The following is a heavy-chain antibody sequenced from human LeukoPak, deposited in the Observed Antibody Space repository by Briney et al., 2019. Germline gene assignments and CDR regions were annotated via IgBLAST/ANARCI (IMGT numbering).Heavy chain of an antibody. CDR1: GFTFSSYS. Sequence: PGGSLRLSCAASGFTFSSYSMNWVRQAPGKGLEWVSYITNSGSITSYADSVKGRFTVSRENAKNSLYLQMNSLRDEDTAVYYCARDRDWAFDYWGQGTLVTVSS. J-gene: IGHJ4*02. CDR3: ARDRDWAFDY. D-gene: IGHD2-21*02. V-gene: IGHV3-48*02. CDR2: ITNSGSIT.